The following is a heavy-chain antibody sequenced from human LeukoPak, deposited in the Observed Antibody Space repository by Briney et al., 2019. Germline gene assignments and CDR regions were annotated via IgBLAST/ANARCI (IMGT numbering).Heavy chain of an antibody. V-gene: IGHV3-21*01. CDR1: GFIFSIYG. J-gene: IGHJ3*02. CDR2: ISSSSSYI. D-gene: IGHD2-21*01. Sequence: GRSLRLSCAASGFIFSIYGMHWVRQAPGKGLEWVSSISSSSSYIYYADSVKGRFTISRDNAKNSLYLQMNSLRAEDTAVYYCASIIVVGNAFDIWGQGTMVTVSS. CDR3: ASIIVVGNAFDI.